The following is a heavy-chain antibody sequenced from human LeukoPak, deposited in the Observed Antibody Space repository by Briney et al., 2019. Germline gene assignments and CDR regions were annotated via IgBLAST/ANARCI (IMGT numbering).Heavy chain of an antibody. J-gene: IGHJ4*02. CDR3: AREGPICSSTSCHRAFDY. V-gene: IGHV1-8*01. Sequence: ASVKVSCKASGYTFTSYDINWVRQATGQGLEWMGWMNPNSGNTGYAQKFQGRVTMTRNTSISTAYMELSSLRSEDTAVYYCAREGPICSSTSCHRAFDYWGQGTLVTVSS. D-gene: IGHD2-2*01. CDR2: MNPNSGNT. CDR1: GYTFTSYD.